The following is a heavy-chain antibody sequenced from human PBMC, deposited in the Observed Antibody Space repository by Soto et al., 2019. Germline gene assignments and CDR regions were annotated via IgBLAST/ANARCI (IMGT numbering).Heavy chain of an antibody. CDR2: IYYSGST. V-gene: IGHV4-31*03. J-gene: IGHJ5*02. Sequence: QVQLQESGPGLVKPSQTLSLTCTVSGASISSGGYYWGWIRQHPGKGLEWIGYIYYSGSTYYNPSPXSXVAISVDTSKNQFSLKLSSVTAAGTAVYYCARDPSPWGQGTLVTVSS. CDR3: ARDPSP. CDR1: GASISSGGYY.